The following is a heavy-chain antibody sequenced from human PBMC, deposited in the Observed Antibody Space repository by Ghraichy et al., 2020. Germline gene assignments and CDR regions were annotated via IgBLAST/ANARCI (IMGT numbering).Heavy chain of an antibody. D-gene: IGHD5-24*01. CDR1: GFTVSSKY. CDR3: ASLRDGYNPPGTSTYEY. CDR2: IYSGGST. V-gene: IGHV3-53*04. Sequence: GGSLRLSCAASGFTVSSKYMSWVRQAPGKGLEWVSVIYSGGSTYYADSVKGRFTISRHNSKNTLYLQMNSLRAEDTAVYYCASLRDGYNPPGTSTYEYWGQGTLVTVSS. J-gene: IGHJ4*02.